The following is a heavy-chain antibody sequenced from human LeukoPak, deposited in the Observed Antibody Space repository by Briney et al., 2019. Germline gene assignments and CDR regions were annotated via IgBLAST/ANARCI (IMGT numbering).Heavy chain of an antibody. CDR3: ARDLTSSTLGY. D-gene: IGHD2-2*01. V-gene: IGHV1-46*01. Sequence: ASVNVSCKASGYTFTSYYMHWVRQAPGQGREWMGRINPIGGSTSYAQKFQGRGTITRDASTSTVYMELRSPTSEDTAVYYCARDLTSSTLGYWGQGTLVTVSS. CDR2: INPIGGST. CDR1: GYTFTSYY. J-gene: IGHJ4*02.